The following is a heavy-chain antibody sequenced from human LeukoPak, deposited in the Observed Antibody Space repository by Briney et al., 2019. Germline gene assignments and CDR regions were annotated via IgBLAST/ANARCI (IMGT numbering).Heavy chain of an antibody. J-gene: IGHJ6*03. V-gene: IGHV3-23*01. D-gene: IGHD3-22*01. CDR3: AKDSSSYDWGYMDV. CDR2: IGGSDGRT. Sequence: GGSLRLSCAASGFTFSTYAMSWVRQAPGKGLEWVSLIGGSDGRTRYADSVKGRFTISRDNSKNTLYLEMNSLKAEDTAVYYCAKDSSSYDWGYMDVWGKGTTVTISS. CDR1: GFTFSTYA.